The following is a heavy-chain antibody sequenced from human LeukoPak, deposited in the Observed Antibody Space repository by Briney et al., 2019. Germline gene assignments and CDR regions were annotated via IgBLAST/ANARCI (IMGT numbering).Heavy chain of an antibody. CDR1: GFTFSSYW. CDR2: IKQDGSEK. V-gene: IGHV3-7*01. D-gene: IGHD2-2*01. J-gene: IGHJ4*02. Sequence: PGGSLRLSCAASGFTFSSYWMNWVRQAPGKGLEWVANIKQDGSEKYYVDSVKGRFTISRDNAKNTLYLQMNSLRADDTAVYYCARAGGVVVPAALGYWGQGTLVTVSS. CDR3: ARAGGVVVPAALGY.